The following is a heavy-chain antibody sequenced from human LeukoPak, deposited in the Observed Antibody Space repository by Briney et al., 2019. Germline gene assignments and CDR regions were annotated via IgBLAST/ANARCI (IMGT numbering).Heavy chain of an antibody. V-gene: IGHV3-11*01. Sequence: GGTLRLSCAAFGFTFRHYYISWIRQPPGKPLECISYTDNRGFTKHCADSVKGRFANGSDSERKVLLLRMNSLRDDDMSVYYCARLGMCCNRTSGDGGVFDSWGQGTLVTVSS. CDR1: GFTFRHYY. CDR3: ARLGMCCNRTSGDGGVFDS. D-gene: IGHD2-2*01. CDR2: TDNRGFTK. J-gene: IGHJ4*02.